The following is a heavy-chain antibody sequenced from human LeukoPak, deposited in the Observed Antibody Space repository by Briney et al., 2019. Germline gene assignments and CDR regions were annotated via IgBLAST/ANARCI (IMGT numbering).Heavy chain of an antibody. CDR3: AKDIQLST. J-gene: IGHJ3*01. Sequence: GGSLRLSCAASGFTFSVAAMTWVRQAPGKGLEWVSLIGASGESTYYADSVKGRFTISRDNSKNTLSLQMNSLRVEDTAMYFCAKDIQLSTWGLGAMVTVSS. CDR1: GFTFSVAA. CDR2: IGASGEST. D-gene: IGHD5-24*01. V-gene: IGHV3-23*01.